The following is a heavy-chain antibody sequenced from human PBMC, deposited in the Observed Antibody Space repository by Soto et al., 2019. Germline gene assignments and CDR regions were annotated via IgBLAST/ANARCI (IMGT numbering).Heavy chain of an antibody. V-gene: IGHV1-3*01. D-gene: IGHD4-17*01. J-gene: IGHJ4*02. CDR3: AREKGSTATFDY. Sequence: ASVSSCKASGYTFSRFAIYWMRQAPGQRLEWMGWINAGAGGTKYSQNFQGRVTITRDTSATTAYMELSSLISEDTAVYYCAREKGSTATFDYWGQGTLVTVSS. CDR2: INAGAGGT. CDR1: GYTFSRFA.